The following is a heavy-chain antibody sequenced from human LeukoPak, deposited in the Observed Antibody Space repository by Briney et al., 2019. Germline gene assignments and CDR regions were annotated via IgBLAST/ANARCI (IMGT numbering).Heavy chain of an antibody. J-gene: IGHJ4*02. CDR2: IYPGDSDT. CDR1: GYSFTTYW. V-gene: IGHV5-51*01. CDR3: ARLGTYWSNYYFEY. D-gene: IGHD3-10*01. Sequence: LGESLKISCQGSGYSFTTYWIGWVRQMPGKGLECMGIIYPGDSDTRYSPSFQGQVTISADKSINTAYLQWSSLKASDTAMYYCARLGTYWSNYYFEYWGQGILVAVSS.